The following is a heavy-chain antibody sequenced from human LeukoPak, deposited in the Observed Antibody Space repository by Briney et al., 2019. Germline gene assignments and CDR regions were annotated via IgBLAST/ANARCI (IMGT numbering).Heavy chain of an antibody. CDR3: AKDRLVGGSDRHPLDY. CDR2: ISRSGDYI. Sequence: GGSLRLSCAASGFTFRSYTMTWVRGAPGKGLEWVSSISRSGDYIFYADSVRGRFTISRDNAKNSLYLQMTSLRDEDTAVYYCAKDRLVGGSDRHPLDYRGQGTLVTVSS. CDR1: GFTFRSYT. D-gene: IGHD1-26*01. J-gene: IGHJ4*02. V-gene: IGHV3-21*01.